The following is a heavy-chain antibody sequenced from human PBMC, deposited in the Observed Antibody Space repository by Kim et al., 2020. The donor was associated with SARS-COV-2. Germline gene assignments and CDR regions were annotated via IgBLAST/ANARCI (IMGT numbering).Heavy chain of an antibody. CDR3: AREDGYGGNRSGLAFDI. J-gene: IGHJ3*02. CDR1: GGTFSSYA. CDR2: IIPILGIA. Sequence: SVKVSCKASGGTFSSYAISWVRQAPGQGLEWMGRIIPILGIANYAQKFQGRVTITADKSTSTAYMELSSLRSEDTAVYYCAREDGYGGNRSGLAFDIWGQGTMVTVSS. V-gene: IGHV1-69*04. D-gene: IGHD4-17*01.